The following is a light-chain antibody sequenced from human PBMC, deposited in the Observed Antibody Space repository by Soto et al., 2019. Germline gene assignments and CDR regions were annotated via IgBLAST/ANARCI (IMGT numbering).Light chain of an antibody. CDR1: SNDVGGYNY. V-gene: IGLV2-14*01. Sequence: QSVLTQPAPVSGSPGQSITIPCTGTSNDVGGYNYVSWYQQHPGKAPKLMIYDVSNRPSGVSNRFSGSKSGNTASLTISGLQAEDEADYYCSSYTSSSTYVFGTGTKVTVL. CDR3: SSYTSSSTYV. CDR2: DVS. J-gene: IGLJ1*01.